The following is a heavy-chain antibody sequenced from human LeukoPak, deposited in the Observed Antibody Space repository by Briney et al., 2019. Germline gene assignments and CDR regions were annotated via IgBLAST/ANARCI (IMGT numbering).Heavy chain of an antibody. Sequence: GGSLRLSCAASGFTFSSYWMSWVRQAPGKGLEWVANIKQDGSEKYYVDSVKGRFTTSRDNAKNSLYLQMNSLRAEDTAVYYCARDPASYDFWSGYYDYWGQGTLVTVSS. J-gene: IGHJ4*02. CDR3: ARDPASYDFWSGYYDY. V-gene: IGHV3-7*01. D-gene: IGHD3-3*01. CDR1: GFTFSSYW. CDR2: IKQDGSEK.